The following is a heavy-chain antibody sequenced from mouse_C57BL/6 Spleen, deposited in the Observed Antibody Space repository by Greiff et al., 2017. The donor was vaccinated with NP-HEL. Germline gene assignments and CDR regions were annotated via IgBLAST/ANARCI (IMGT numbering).Heavy chain of an antibody. CDR1: GYTFTDYY. CDR2: INPYNGGT. V-gene: IGHV1-19*01. D-gene: IGHD2-4*01. Sequence: VQLQQSGPVLVKPGASVKMSCKASGYTFTDYYMNWVKQSHGKSLEWIGVINPYNGGTSYNQKFKGKATLTVDKSSSTAYMELNSLTSEDSAVYYCARSREGYDYDEDYWGQGTTLTVSS. J-gene: IGHJ2*01. CDR3: ARSREGYDYDEDY.